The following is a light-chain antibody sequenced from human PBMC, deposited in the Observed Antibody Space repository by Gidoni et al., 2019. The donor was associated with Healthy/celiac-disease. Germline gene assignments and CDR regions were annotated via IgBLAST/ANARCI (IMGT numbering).Light chain of an antibody. CDR1: QSIRRY. CDR3: QQSYSTPLT. V-gene: IGKV1-39*01. Sequence: DLQIDQSPSSLSASVGNRVTITCLASQSIRRYLNWYQQKPGKAPKLLIYAASSLQSGVPSRFSGSGSGTDFSLTISSLQPEDFATYYCQQSYSTPLTFGGGTKVDIK. J-gene: IGKJ4*01. CDR2: AAS.